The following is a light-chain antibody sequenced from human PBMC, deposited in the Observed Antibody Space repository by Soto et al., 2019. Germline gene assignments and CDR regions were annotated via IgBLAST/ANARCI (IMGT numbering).Light chain of an antibody. CDR3: QQFISYPIP. CDR1: QDIRGA. V-gene: IGKV1-13*02. CDR2: DAS. Sequence: IQLTQSPASLSASVGERVTITCRASQDIRGALAWYQQSPGEAPQLLIYDASTLESGVPSRFSGSSSGTHFTLTISSLQPEDFANYYCQQFISYPIPFGQGTRLEI. J-gene: IGKJ5*01.